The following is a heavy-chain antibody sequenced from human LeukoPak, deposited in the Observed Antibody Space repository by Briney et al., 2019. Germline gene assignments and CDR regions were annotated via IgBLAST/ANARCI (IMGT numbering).Heavy chain of an antibody. CDR2: IIPIFGTA. J-gene: IGHJ4*02. D-gene: IGHD5-18*01. CDR1: GGTFSSYA. Sequence: GSSVKVSCKASGGTFSSYAISWVRQAPGQGLEWMGGIIPIFGTANYAQKFQGRVTITADESTSTAYMEQSSLRSEDTAVYYCARRTAMDSYFDYWGQGTLVTVSS. CDR3: ARRTAMDSYFDY. V-gene: IGHV1-69*01.